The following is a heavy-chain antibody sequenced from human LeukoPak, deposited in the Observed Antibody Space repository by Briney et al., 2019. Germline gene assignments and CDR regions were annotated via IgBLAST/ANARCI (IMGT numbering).Heavy chain of an antibody. CDR3: ARDEYSSYYIDV. J-gene: IGHJ6*03. CDR2: INPNSGGT. Sequence: ASVKVSCKASGYTFTGYYMHWVRQAPGQGLEWMGWINPNSGGTNYAQKFQGRVTMTRDTSISTAFMELSRLRSDDTAVYYCARDEYSSYYIDVWGKGTTVTVSS. D-gene: IGHD5-18*01. V-gene: IGHV1-2*02. CDR1: GYTFTGYY.